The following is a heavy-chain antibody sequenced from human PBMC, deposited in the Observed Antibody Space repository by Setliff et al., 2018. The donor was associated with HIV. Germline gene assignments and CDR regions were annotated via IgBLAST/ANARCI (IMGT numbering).Heavy chain of an antibody. Sequence: GGSLRLSCVGSGFTFNNYGMHWVRQAPGKGLEWVAVIWYDGSDGFYADSVKGRFTISRDKSKNTLYLQMNSLRTEDTAVYYCARVFQSYFFDFWGQGTLVTVSS. D-gene: IGHD3-3*01. J-gene: IGHJ4*02. V-gene: IGHV3-33*01. CDR3: ARVFQSYFFDF. CDR2: IWYDGSDG. CDR1: GFTFNNYG.